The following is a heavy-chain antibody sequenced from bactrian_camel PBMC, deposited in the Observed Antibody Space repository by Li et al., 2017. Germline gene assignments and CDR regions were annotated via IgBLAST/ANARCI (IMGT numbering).Heavy chain of an antibody. V-gene: IGHV3S40*01. CDR1: GFTFSSAP. D-gene: IGHD5*01. CDR2: IKWRSSGET. J-gene: IGHJ4*01. Sequence: QLVESGGGLVQPGGSLTLSCAASGFTFSSAPMSWVRQAPGKGLEWVATIKWRSSGETYYADSIKGRFTISRDDAKDTMYLQLNSAKIEDMGMYYCAKFWYGLGSLGQGTQVT.